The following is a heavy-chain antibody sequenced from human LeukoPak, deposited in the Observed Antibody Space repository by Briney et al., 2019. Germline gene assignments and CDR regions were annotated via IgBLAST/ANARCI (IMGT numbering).Heavy chain of an antibody. CDR2: ISSSSSTI. CDR3: ARDSVRKGYYGSGSYSDY. CDR1: GFTFRSYD. Sequence: GGSLRLSCAASGFTFRSYDMNWVRQAPGKGLEWISYISSSSSTIYYADSVKGRFTISRDNAKNSLYLQMNSLRDEDTAVYYCARDSVRKGYYGSGSYSDYWGQGTLVTVSS. V-gene: IGHV3-48*02. J-gene: IGHJ4*02. D-gene: IGHD3-10*01.